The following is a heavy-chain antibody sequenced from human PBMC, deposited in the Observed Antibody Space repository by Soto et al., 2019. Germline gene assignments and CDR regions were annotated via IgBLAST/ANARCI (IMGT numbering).Heavy chain of an antibody. Sequence: PSETLSLTCTVSGGSISSSSYYWGWIRQPPGKGLEWIGSIYYSGSTYYNPSLKSRVTISVDTSKNQFSLKLSSVTAADTAVYYCARRVSLTRGYYFDYWGQGTLVTVSS. V-gene: IGHV4-39*01. CDR2: IYYSGST. CDR1: GGSISSSSYY. J-gene: IGHJ4*02. CDR3: ARRVSLTRGYYFDY. D-gene: IGHD4-17*01.